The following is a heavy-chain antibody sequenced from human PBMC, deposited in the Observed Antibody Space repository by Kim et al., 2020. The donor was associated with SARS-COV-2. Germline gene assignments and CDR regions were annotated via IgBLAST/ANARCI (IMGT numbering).Heavy chain of an antibody. CDR2: IGTAGDT. D-gene: IGHD3-22*01. CDR3: ARASSDSSGYSFSYALDV. Sequence: GGSLRLSCAASGFTFSSYDIHWVRQATGKGLEWVSAIGTAGDTYYPGSVKGRFTISRENAKNSLYLQMNSLRAGDTAVYYCARASSDSSGYSFSYALDVWGQGTTVTVSS. V-gene: IGHV3-13*01. J-gene: IGHJ6*02. CDR1: GFTFSSYD.